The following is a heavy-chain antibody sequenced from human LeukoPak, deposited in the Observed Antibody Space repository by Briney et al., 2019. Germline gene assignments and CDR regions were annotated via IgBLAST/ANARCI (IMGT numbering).Heavy chain of an antibody. CDR2: IIPIFGTA. Sequence: ASVKVSCKASGGTFSSYAISWVRQAPGQGLEWMGGIIPIFGTANYAQKFQGRVTITTDESTSTAYMELSSLRSEDTAVYYCAILAYCGGDCYRSTASDWGQGTLVTVSS. V-gene: IGHV1-69*05. CDR1: GGTFSSYA. CDR3: AILAYCGGDCYRSTASD. D-gene: IGHD2-21*01. J-gene: IGHJ4*02.